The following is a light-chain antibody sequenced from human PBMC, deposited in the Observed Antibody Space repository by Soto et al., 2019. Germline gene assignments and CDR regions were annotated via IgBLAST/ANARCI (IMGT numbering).Light chain of an antibody. CDR1: QSLLYGNGYNY. V-gene: IGKV2-28*01. J-gene: IGKJ4*01. Sequence: DIVLTQSPLSLPVTPGEPASISCRSSQSLLYGNGYNYLDWYVQKPGQSPHLLIYLGSNRASGVPDRFSGSGSGTDFTLKISRVEAEDVGVYYCMQTLQTPFTFGGGTKVEIK. CDR2: LGS. CDR3: MQTLQTPFT.